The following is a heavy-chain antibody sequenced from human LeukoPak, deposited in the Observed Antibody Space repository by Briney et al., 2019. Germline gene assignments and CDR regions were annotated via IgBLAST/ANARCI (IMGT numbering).Heavy chain of an antibody. J-gene: IGHJ4*02. CDR1: GGTFSTYA. D-gene: IGHD3-22*01. CDR3: ARGGYYDSSGYLDY. CDR2: IIPILGIA. V-gene: IGHV1-69*04. Sequence: ASVTVSCTASGGTFSTYAISWVRQAPGQGLEWMGRIIPILGIANYAQKFQGRVTITADKSTSTAYMELSSLRSEDTAVYYCARGGYYDSSGYLDYWGQGTLVTVSS.